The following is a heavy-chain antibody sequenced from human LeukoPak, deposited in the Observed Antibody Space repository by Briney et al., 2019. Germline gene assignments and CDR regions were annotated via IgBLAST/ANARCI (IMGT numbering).Heavy chain of an antibody. D-gene: IGHD6-13*01. Sequence: SETLSLTCTVSGGSISSSSYYWGWIRQPPGKGLEWIGNIYYSGSTYYNPSLKSRVTISVDTSKNQFSLKLSSVTAADTAVYYCARVSAAAGYPFDYWGQGALVTVSS. CDR3: ARVSAAAGYPFDY. J-gene: IGHJ4*02. CDR1: GGSISSSSYY. CDR2: IYYSGST. V-gene: IGHV4-39*07.